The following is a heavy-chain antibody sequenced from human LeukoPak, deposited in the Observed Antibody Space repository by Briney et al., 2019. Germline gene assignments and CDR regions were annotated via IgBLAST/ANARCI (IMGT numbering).Heavy chain of an antibody. CDR2: INHSGST. D-gene: IGHD6-13*01. CDR3: ARGGGFGYSGSLTHSPFDY. Sequence: SETLSLTCAVYGGSFSGYYWSWIRQPPGKGLEWIGEINHSGSTNYNPSLKSRVTISVDTSKNQFSLKLSSVTAADTAVYYCARGGGFGYSGSLTHSPFDYWGQGTLVTVSS. V-gene: IGHV4-34*01. CDR1: GGSFSGYY. J-gene: IGHJ4*02.